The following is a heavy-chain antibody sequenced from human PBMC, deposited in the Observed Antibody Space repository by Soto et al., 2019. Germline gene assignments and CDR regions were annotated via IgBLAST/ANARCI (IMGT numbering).Heavy chain of an antibody. Sequence: QVQLVQSGAEVKKPGSSVKVSCKASGGTFSSYAISWVRQAPGQGLEWMGGIIPIFGTANYAQKFQGRVTITADESTSTAYMELSSLRSEDTAVYYCATQLTWIRDYYFDYWGQGTLVTVSS. V-gene: IGHV1-69*12. J-gene: IGHJ4*02. CDR3: ATQLTWIRDYYFDY. D-gene: IGHD5-18*01. CDR2: IIPIFGTA. CDR1: GGTFSSYA.